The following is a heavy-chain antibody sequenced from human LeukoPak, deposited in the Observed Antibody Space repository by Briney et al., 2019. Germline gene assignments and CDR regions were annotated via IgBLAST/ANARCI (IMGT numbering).Heavy chain of an antibody. CDR1: GFTFSSYA. CDR2: ISGSGGST. V-gene: IGHV3-23*01. CDR3: ARAEGSGYYAYFDY. Sequence: GGSLRLSCAASGFTFSSYAMSWVRQAPGKGLEWVSAISGSGGSTYYADSVKGRFTISRDNAKNSLYLQMNSLRAEDTAVYYCARAEGSGYYAYFDYWGQGTLVTVSS. D-gene: IGHD3-22*01. J-gene: IGHJ4*02.